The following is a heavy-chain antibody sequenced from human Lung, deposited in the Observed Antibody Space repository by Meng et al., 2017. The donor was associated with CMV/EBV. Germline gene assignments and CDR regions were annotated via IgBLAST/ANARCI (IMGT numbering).Heavy chain of an antibody. J-gene: IGHJ4*02. Sequence: GGSLRLSCAASGFIFSSYGMHWVRPAPGKGLEWVAFIRYDGSKEYYVDFVKGRFTISRDNSKNTLYLQMHSLRPGDTAVYYCAKERIRYNYGSETIDYWGQGTXVTVYS. V-gene: IGHV3-30*02. D-gene: IGHD5-18*01. CDR2: IRYDGSKE. CDR1: GFIFSSYG. CDR3: AKERIRYNYGSETIDY.